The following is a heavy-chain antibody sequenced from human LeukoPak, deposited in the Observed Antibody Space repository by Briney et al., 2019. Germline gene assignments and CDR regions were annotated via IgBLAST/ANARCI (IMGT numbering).Heavy chain of an antibody. CDR3: ATDLLWSGDY. V-gene: IGHV3-23*01. J-gene: IGHJ4*02. CDR2: ISGSGGST. Sequence: GGSLRLSCAASGFTFSSYAMSWVRQAPGKGLEWVSAISGSGGSTYYAASVKGRFTIARDNSKNTLYLQMNSLRAEDTAVYYCATDLLWSGDYWGQGTLVTVSS. CDR1: GFTFSSYA. D-gene: IGHD3-16*01.